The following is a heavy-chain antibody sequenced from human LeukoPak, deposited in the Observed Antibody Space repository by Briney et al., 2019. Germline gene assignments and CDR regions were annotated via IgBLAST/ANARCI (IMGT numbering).Heavy chain of an antibody. J-gene: IGHJ4*02. CDR3: ARDGLSTMVTGGDY. Sequence: ASVKVSCKASGGTFSSYAISWVRQAPGQGLEWMGGIIPIFGTANYAQKFQGRVTITTDESTSTAYMELSSLRSEDTAVYYCARDGLSTMVTGGDYWGQGTLVTVSS. CDR1: GGTFSSYA. D-gene: IGHD3-10*01. V-gene: IGHV1-69*05. CDR2: IIPIFGTA.